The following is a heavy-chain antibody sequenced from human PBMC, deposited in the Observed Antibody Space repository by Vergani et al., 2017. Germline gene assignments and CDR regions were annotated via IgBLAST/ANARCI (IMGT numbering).Heavy chain of an antibody. D-gene: IGHD3-3*01. V-gene: IGHV5-51*01. CDR1: GYSFTSYW. CDR2: IYPGDSDT. J-gene: IGHJ3*02. CDR3: ARRHLESSIRIFGVVTRDVFDI. Sequence: EVQLVQSGAEVKKPGESLKISCKGSGYSFTSYWIGWVRQMPGKGLEWMGIIYPGDSDTRYSPSFQGQVTISADKTIGTAYLQWSSLKASDTAMYYCARRHLESSIRIFGVVTRDVFDIWGQGTMVTVSS.